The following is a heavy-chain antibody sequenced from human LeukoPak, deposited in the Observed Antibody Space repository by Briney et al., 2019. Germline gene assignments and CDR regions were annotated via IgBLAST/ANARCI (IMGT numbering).Heavy chain of an antibody. Sequence: GGTLRLSCAASGFTFSSYGMSWVRQAPGKGLEWVSTISGSGGSTYYADSVKGRFTISRDNSKNTLYLQMNSLRAEDTAVYYGAKDIGQLQCLGGHFDYWGQGTLVTVSS. V-gene: IGHV3-23*01. CDR3: AKDIGQLQCLGGHFDY. D-gene: IGHD3-10*02. CDR1: GFTFSSYG. J-gene: IGHJ4*02. CDR2: ISGSGGST.